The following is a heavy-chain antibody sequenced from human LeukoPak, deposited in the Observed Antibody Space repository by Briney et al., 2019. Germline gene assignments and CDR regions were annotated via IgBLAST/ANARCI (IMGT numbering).Heavy chain of an antibody. CDR3: ARGAYCGGDCYWGYFDS. V-gene: IGHV1-46*01. D-gene: IGHD2-21*02. J-gene: IGHJ4*02. CDR2: INPSGGIT. CDR1: GYTFVSFY. Sequence: GASVKVSCKASGYTFVSFYIHWVRQAPGQGLEWMGIINPSGGITMYAQKFQGRVTMTGDTSTSTIYVELSSLRSEDTAVYYCARGAYCGGDCYWGYFDSWGQGTLVTVSS.